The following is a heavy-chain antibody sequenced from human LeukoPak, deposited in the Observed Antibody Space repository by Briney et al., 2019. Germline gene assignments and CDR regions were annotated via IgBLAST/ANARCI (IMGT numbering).Heavy chain of an antibody. D-gene: IGHD5-24*01. J-gene: IGHJ4*02. CDR3: ARGVEVATTELDY. CDR2: TYYRSKWYN. V-gene: IGHV6-1*01. CDR1: GDSVSTNSAT. Sequence: SQTLSLTCAISGDSVSTNSATWNWIRQSPLRGLEWLGKTYYRSKWYNDYAASVKSRITINPDTSKNQFSLQLNSVTPEDTAVYYCARGVEVATTELDYWGQGTVVTVSS.